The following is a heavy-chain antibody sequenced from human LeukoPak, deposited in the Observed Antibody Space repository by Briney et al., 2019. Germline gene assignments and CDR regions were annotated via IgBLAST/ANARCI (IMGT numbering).Heavy chain of an antibody. J-gene: IGHJ4*02. V-gene: IGHV3-15*01. Sequence: PGGSLRLSCAASGFTFSSYEMNWVRQAPGKGLEWVGRIKSKADGGTTDYAAPVKGRFSISRDDSKNTLYLQMNSLKTEDTAVYYCTTDYIVDTTMGVFDYWGQGTLVTVSS. CDR2: IKSKADGGTT. CDR1: GFTFSSYE. D-gene: IGHD5-18*01. CDR3: TTDYIVDTTMGVFDY.